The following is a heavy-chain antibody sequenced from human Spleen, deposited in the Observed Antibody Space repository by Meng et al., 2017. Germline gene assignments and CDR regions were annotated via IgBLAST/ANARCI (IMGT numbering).Heavy chain of an antibody. CDR1: GFTFSSYW. D-gene: IGHD6-13*01. V-gene: IGHV3-21*01. CDR3: ARDPYSSISYVDS. Sequence: GESLKISCAASGFTFSSYWMSWVRQAPGKGLEWVSSIESSSTYIYYADSVKGRFTISRDNAKNSLYLQMNSLRAEDTAVYYCARDPYSSISYVDSWGQGTLVTVSS. J-gene: IGHJ5*01. CDR2: IESSSTYI.